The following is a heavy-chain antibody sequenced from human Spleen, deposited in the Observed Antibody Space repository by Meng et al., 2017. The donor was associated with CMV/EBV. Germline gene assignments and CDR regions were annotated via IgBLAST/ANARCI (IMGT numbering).Heavy chain of an antibody. D-gene: IGHD3-22*01. J-gene: IGHJ3*02. CDR1: GYTFTGYY. CDR2: INPNSGGT. CDR3: ARDESEYDSSGYYFDAFDI. V-gene: IGHV1-2*02. Sequence: ASVKVSCKASGYTFTGYYINWVRQAPGQGLEWMGWINPNSGGTNYAHKFQGRVTMTRDTFTSTAYMELSRLRSDDTAVYYCARDESEYDSSGYYFDAFDIWGQGTMVTVSS.